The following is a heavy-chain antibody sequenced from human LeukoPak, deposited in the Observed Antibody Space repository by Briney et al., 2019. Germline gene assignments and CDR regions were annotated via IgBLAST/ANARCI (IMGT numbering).Heavy chain of an antibody. CDR1: GGSISSYY. J-gene: IGHJ3*02. V-gene: IGHV4-4*07. Sequence: SETLSLTCTVSGGSISSYYWSWIRQPAGKGLEWIGRIYTSGSANYNPSLKSRVTMSVDTSKNQFSLKLSSVTAADTAVYYCARNIPVSPKQAFDIWGQGTMVTVSS. CDR2: IYTSGSA. D-gene: IGHD2-21*01. CDR3: ARNIPVSPKQAFDI.